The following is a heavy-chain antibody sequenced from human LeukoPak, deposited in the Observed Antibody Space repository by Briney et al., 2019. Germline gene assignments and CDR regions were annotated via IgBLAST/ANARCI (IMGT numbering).Heavy chain of an antibody. V-gene: IGHV1-3*01. CDR2: INAGNGNT. CDR3: ARDPLSYYDNSGDFDGFDY. Sequence: ASVTVSCKASGYTFSSYAVEWVRQAPGQRLEWMGWINAGNGNTKYSQKFQDRVTFTRDTSASIAYMELSSLRSEDTAVYYCARDPLSYYDNSGDFDGFDYWGQGTLVTVSS. J-gene: IGHJ4*02. D-gene: IGHD3-22*01. CDR1: GYTFSSYA.